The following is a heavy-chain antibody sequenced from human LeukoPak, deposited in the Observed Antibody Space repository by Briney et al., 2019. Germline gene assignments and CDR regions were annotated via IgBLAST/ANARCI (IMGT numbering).Heavy chain of an antibody. Sequence: PGGSLRLSCAASGFMFSSNWMSWVRLAPGKGLEWVANIKEDGTETYYVDSVKGRFTISRDNAKNSLYLQMNSLRVEDTAVYYCAKEGRSLQTYWRQGTLVTVSS. CDR1: GFMFSSNW. CDR3: AKEGRSLQTY. D-gene: IGHD5-24*01. V-gene: IGHV3-7*03. CDR2: IKEDGTET. J-gene: IGHJ4*02.